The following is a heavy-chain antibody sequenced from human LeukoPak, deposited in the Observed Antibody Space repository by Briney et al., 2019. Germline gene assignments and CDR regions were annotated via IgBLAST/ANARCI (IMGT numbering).Heavy chain of an antibody. Sequence: RSLRLSCIASGFSFGDYAMSWVRQAPGKGLEWVGFIRIKAYRGATNNAASVKDRFTISRDDSKSIAYLQMNSLKTEDTAIYYCTSVYDTSAYYHSGIDYWGQGTLVTVSS. CDR1: GFSFGDYA. D-gene: IGHD3-22*01. V-gene: IGHV3-49*04. CDR2: IRIKAYRGAT. CDR3: TSVYDTSAYYHSGIDY. J-gene: IGHJ4*02.